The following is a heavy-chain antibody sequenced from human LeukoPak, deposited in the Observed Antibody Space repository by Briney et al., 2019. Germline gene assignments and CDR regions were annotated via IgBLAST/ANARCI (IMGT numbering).Heavy chain of an antibody. J-gene: IGHJ4*02. CDR1: GGSISSYY. CDR2: ISYSGTT. Sequence: SETLSLTCTVFGGSISSYYWSWIRQPPGKGLEWIGYISYSGTTNYNPSLKSRVTISVDTSKNHFSLKLTSVTAADTAVYYCARGFELGKSLTPFDNWGQGTLLTVSS. V-gene: IGHV4-59*01. D-gene: IGHD4-23*01. CDR3: ARGFELGKSLTPFDN.